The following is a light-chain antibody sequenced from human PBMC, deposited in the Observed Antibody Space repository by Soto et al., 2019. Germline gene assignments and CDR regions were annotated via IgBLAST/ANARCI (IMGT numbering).Light chain of an antibody. CDR1: QTISSL. Sequence: EMQMTLSPSTLCVSVEDRVTITCRASQTISSLVAWYHHKPGKAPKLLIYKASTLKSGVPSRFSGSGSGTDFTLTISSLQPEDFATYYCPQSYSTPPTFGQGTKVDIK. J-gene: IGKJ1*01. V-gene: IGKV1-5*03. CDR3: PQSYSTPPT. CDR2: KAS.